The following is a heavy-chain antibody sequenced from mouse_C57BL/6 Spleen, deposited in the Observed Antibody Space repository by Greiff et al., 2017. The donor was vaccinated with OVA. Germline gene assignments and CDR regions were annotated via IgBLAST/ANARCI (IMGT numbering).Heavy chain of an antibody. D-gene: IGHD2-3*01. Sequence: EVHLVESGGGLVKPGGSLKLSCAASGFTFSDYGMHWVRQAPEKGLEWVAYISSGSSTIYYADTVKGRFTISRDNAKNTLFLQMTSLRSEDTAMYYCARDDPGAMDYWGQGTSVTVSS. V-gene: IGHV5-17*01. CDR1: GFTFSDYG. CDR2: ISSGSSTI. J-gene: IGHJ4*01. CDR3: ARDDPGAMDY.